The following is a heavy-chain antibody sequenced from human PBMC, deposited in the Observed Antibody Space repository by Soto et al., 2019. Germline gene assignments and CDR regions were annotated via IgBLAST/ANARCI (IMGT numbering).Heavy chain of an antibody. CDR3: VKGSSSSWYRFDY. J-gene: IGHJ4*02. Sequence: GGSLRLSCAASGFTFSDYAMTWVRQAPGKGLEWVSAITGSGGTTHYADSMRGRFTISRDNSKNTLYLQMNSLRAEDTAVYYCVKGSSSSWYRFDYWGQGTLVTVSS. D-gene: IGHD6-13*01. CDR2: ITGSGGTT. V-gene: IGHV3-23*01. CDR1: GFTFSDYA.